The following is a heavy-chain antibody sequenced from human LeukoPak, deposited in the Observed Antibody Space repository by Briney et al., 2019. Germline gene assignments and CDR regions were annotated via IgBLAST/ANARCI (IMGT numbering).Heavy chain of an antibody. D-gene: IGHD6-6*01. V-gene: IGHV3-30*04. CDR3: ARDLWGSSSGGGYSGNYYYYYMDV. J-gene: IGHJ6*03. CDR1: GFTFSNYA. Sequence: GRSLRLSCAASGFTFSNYAMHWVRQAPGKGLEWVAIISYDGSNKYYADSVKGRFTISRDNSKNTLFLQMNSLRAEDTAVYYCARDLWGSSSGGGYSGNYYYYYMDVWGKGTTVTVSS. CDR2: ISYDGSNK.